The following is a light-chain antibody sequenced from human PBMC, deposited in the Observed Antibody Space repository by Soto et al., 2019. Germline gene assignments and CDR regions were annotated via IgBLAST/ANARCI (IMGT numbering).Light chain of an antibody. J-gene: IGKJ5*01. V-gene: IGKV2-28*01. CDR2: LGS. CDR1: EILLHSNGSNY. CDR3: QQYNNWPPIT. Sequence: DIVMTQSPLFLPVTPGEPAAISCRSSEILLHSNGSNYLDWYLQKPGQSPQPLIYLGSNRAAGIPARFSGSGSGTEFTLTISRLQSDDFAVYYCQQYNNWPPITFGQGTRLEIK.